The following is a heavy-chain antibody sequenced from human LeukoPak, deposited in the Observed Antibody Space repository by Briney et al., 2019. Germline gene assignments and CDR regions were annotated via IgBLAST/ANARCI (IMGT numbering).Heavy chain of an antibody. CDR1: GGSISSSSYY. CDR3: ARLYHPPNWNDVFDAFDI. J-gene: IGHJ3*02. Sequence: SETLSLTCTVSGGSISSSSYYWGWIRQSPGKGLEWIGSIYYSGSTYYNPSLKSRVTISVDTSKNQFSLKLSSVTAADTAVYYCARLYHPPNWNDVFDAFDIWGQGTMVTVSS. V-gene: IGHV4-39*01. CDR2: IYYSGST. D-gene: IGHD1-1*01.